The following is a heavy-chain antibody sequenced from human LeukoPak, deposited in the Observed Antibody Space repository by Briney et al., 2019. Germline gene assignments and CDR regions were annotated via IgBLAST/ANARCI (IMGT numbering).Heavy chain of an antibody. Sequence: PGGSLRLSCAASGFTFSSYGMHWVRQAPGKGLEWVAFIRYDGSNKNYADSVKGRFTISRDNSKNTLYLQMNSLRAEDTAVYYCAKISNYYYYYMDVWGKGTTVTVSS. CDR3: AKISNYYYYYMDV. V-gene: IGHV3-30*02. J-gene: IGHJ6*03. CDR1: GFTFSSYG. CDR2: IRYDGSNK.